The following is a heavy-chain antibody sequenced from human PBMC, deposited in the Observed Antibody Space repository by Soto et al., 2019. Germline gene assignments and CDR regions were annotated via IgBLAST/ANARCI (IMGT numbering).Heavy chain of an antibody. J-gene: IGHJ4*02. CDR2: ISGSGGST. D-gene: IGHD1-26*01. V-gene: IGHV3-23*01. CDR1: GFTFSSYA. CDR3: AKGHRVGSYPYYFDY. Sequence: EVQLLESGGGLVQPGGSLRLSCAASGFTFSSYAMSWVRQAAGKGLEWVSAISGSGGSTYYADSVKGRFTISRDNSKNTLYLQMNSLRAEDTAVYYCAKGHRVGSYPYYFDYWGQGTLVTVSS.